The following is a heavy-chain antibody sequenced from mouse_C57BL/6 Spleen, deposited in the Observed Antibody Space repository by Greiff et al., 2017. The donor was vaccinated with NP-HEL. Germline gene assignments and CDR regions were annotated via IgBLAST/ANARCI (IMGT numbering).Heavy chain of an antibody. CDR2: INYDGSST. J-gene: IGHJ2*01. V-gene: IGHV5-16*01. Sequence: EVKLMESEGGLVQPGSSMKLSCTASGFTFSDYYMAWVRQVPEKGLEWVANINYDGSSTYYLDSLKSRFIISRDNAKNILYLQMSSLKSEDTATYYCARVHSEAFDYWGQGTTLTVSS. D-gene: IGHD2-12*01. CDR1: GFTFSDYY. CDR3: ARVHSEAFDY.